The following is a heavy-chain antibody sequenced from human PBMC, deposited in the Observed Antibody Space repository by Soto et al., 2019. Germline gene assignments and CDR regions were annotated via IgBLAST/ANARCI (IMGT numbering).Heavy chain of an antibody. CDR3: ARDLGCSGGSCYTALFDY. CDR2: IKQDGSEK. D-gene: IGHD2-15*01. CDR1: GFTFSSYW. J-gene: IGHJ4*02. V-gene: IGHV3-7*01. Sequence: EVQLVESGGGLVQPGGSLRLSCSASGFTFSSYWMSWVRQAPGKGLEWVANIKQDGSEKYYVDSVKGRFTISRDNAKNSLYLQMNSLRAEDTAVYYCARDLGCSGGSCYTALFDYWGQGTLVTVSS.